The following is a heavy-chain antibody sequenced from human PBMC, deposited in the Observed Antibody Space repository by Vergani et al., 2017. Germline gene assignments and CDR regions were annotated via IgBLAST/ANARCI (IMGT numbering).Heavy chain of an antibody. CDR1: GGTFSSYA. CDR3: ASTKDPVLLWFGELLYPYY. J-gene: IGHJ4*02. D-gene: IGHD3-10*01. CDR2: IIPILGTA. V-gene: IGHV1-69*11. Sequence: QVQLVQSGAEVKKPGSSVKVSCKASGGTFSSYAISWVRQAPGQGLEWMGRIIPILGTANYAQKFQGRVTITADESTSTAYMELSSLRSEDTAVYYCASTKDPVLLWFGELLYPYYWGQGTLVTVSS.